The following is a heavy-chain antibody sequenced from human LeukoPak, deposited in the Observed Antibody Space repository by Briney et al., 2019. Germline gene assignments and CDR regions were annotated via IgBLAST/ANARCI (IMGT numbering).Heavy chain of an antibody. Sequence: PSETLSLTCTVSGGSVRRGNYYWTWIRQPAGSGLEWIGRIYTSGTTDYNPSLRTRVTISVDASRNQFSLNLSSVTAADTAVYYCARHMSVSYDAFDLWGRGTTVTVSS. CDR2: IYTSGTT. D-gene: IGHD3-10*01. CDR1: GGSVRRGNYY. V-gene: IGHV4-61*02. CDR3: ARHMSVSYDAFDL. J-gene: IGHJ3*01.